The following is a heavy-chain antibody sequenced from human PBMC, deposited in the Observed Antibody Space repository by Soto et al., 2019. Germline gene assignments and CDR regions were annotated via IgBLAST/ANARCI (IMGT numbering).Heavy chain of an antibody. D-gene: IGHD2-2*01. V-gene: IGHV4-39*01. Sequence: PSETLSLTCTVSGGSISSSSCYWGWIRQPPGKGLEWIGSIYYSGSTYYNPSLKSRVTISVDTSKNQFSLKLSSVTAADTAVYYCARHDCSSTSCPDWFDPWGQGTLVTVSS. CDR1: GGSISSSSCY. CDR2: IYYSGST. J-gene: IGHJ5*02. CDR3: ARHDCSSTSCPDWFDP.